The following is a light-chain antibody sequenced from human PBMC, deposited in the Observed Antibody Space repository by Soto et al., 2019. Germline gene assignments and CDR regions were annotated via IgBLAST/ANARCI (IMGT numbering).Light chain of an antibody. J-gene: IGLJ1*01. Sequence: QSVLTQPASVSGSPGQSITIFCIGTSSDVGGYNYVSWYQQHPGQAPKLTISEVNNRPSGVSSRFSGSKSGNTASLTISGLQAEDEADYYCTSYTSDSTFVFGTGTKLTVL. V-gene: IGLV2-14*01. CDR2: EVN. CDR3: TSYTSDSTFV. CDR1: SSDVGGYNY.